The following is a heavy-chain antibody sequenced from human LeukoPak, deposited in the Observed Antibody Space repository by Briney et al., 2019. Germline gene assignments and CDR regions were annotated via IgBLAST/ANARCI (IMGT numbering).Heavy chain of an antibody. CDR2: VSYDGSNK. J-gene: IGHJ4*02. CDR3: AREMGSVYFDY. D-gene: IGHD3-10*01. Sequence: GRSLRLPCTASGFRFSSYGIHWLRQTPGKGLEWVALVSYDGSNKEYADSVKRRFTISRDNSKNTVYLQINSLRAEDTAVYYCAREMGSVYFDYWGQGTLVTVSS. V-gene: IGHV3-33*01. CDR1: GFRFSSYG.